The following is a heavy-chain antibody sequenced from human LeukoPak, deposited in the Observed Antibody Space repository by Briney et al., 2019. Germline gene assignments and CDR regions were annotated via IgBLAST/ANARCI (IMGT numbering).Heavy chain of an antibody. CDR1: GFTFRNYG. V-gene: IGHV3-30*03. CDR3: ASLRSGSGTFYNDY. J-gene: IGHJ4*02. CDR2: ISYDGSDK. D-gene: IGHD3-10*01. Sequence: GSLRLSCAASGFTFRNYGMQWVRQTPGKGLEWVTLISYDGSDKYYADSVKGRFSISRDNSKNTLYLQMNSLRAEDTAVYYCASLRSGSGTFYNDYWGQRILVTVSS.